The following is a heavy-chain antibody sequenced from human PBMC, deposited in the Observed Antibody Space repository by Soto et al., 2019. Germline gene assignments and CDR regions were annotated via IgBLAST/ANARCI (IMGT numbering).Heavy chain of an antibody. CDR1: CYTLTSYG. CDR3: ARDLSYYDFWSGYYLGFYGYSEWFDP. J-gene: IGHJ5*02. D-gene: IGHD3-3*01. Sequence: ASVKVACKASCYTLTSYGISWVRQAPGQALEWMGWISAYNGNTNYAQKLQGRVTMTTDTSTSTAYMELRSLRSDDTAVYYCARDLSYYDFWSGYYLGFYGYSEWFDPWGQGTLVTVSS. CDR2: ISAYNGNT. V-gene: IGHV1-18*04.